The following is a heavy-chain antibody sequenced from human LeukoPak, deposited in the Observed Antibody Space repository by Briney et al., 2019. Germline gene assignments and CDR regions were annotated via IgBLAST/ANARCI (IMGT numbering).Heavy chain of an antibody. Sequence: GGSLRLSCTASGFPFIEYSMNWVRQAPGQGLEWISYIGIDSGNTKYADAVRGRFTIFEDKAKHSLYLQMNSLRVEDTAVYYCARDHNYAFDNWGQGTLVSVAS. J-gene: IGHJ4*02. CDR3: ARDHNYAFDN. D-gene: IGHD1-1*01. CDR2: IGIDSGNT. V-gene: IGHV3-48*01. CDR1: GFPFIEYS.